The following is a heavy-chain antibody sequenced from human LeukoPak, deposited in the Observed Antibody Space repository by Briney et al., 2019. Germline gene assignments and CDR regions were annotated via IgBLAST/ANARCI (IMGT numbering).Heavy chain of an antibody. D-gene: IGHD2-21*01. Sequence: PGGCLRLSCAAPGYTFSNYWMNWLRQAPGKGLEWVANIKEDGSEKYYVDSVKGRFTISRDSAKNSLYLQMNNLRAEDTAVYYCASFGVAVAWGQGTLVTVSS. CDR1: GYTFSNYW. J-gene: IGHJ5*02. V-gene: IGHV3-7*01. CDR3: ASFGVAVA. CDR2: IKEDGSEK.